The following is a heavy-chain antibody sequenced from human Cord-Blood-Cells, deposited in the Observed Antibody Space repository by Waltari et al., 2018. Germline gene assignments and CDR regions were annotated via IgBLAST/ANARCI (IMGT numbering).Heavy chain of an antibody. D-gene: IGHD7-27*01. J-gene: IGHJ4*02. CDR1: GGSISSSSYY. V-gene: IGHV4-39*01. Sequence: QLQLQESGPGLVKPSETLSLTCTVSGGSISSSSYYWGWIRQPPGKGLEWIGGTYYSGSTYYNPSLKSRVTISVDTSRNQFSLKLSSVTAADTAVYYCARRTLTGDMDYWGQGTLVTVSS. CDR3: ARRTLTGDMDY. CDR2: TYYSGST.